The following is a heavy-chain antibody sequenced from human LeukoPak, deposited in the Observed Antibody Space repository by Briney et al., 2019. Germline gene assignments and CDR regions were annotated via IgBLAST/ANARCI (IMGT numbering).Heavy chain of an antibody. D-gene: IGHD1-26*01. CDR1: GYTFNTHY. V-gene: IGHV1-46*02. J-gene: IGHJ5*02. Sequence: ASVEVSCKASGYTFNTHYMHWVRQAPGQGLEWMGLINPTGGSTGYAQKFQGRVTMTRDMSTSTDYMELSSLRSEDTAIYYCARDNSVGDNAWWFDPWGQGTLVTVSS. CDR3: ARDNSVGDNAWWFDP. CDR2: INPTGGST.